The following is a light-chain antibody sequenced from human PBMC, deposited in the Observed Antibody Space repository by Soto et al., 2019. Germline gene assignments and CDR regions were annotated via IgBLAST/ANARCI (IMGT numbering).Light chain of an antibody. CDR1: QSIGTW. CDR3: EPYKTFWR. V-gene: IGKV1-5*01. CDR2: DVS. J-gene: IGKJ1*01. Sequence: CASVGDGYTITFRASQSIGTWLAWYQQKPGKAPKVLIYDVSSLKSGVPSRFSGSASATEVTRPISSLPPEDFAPNYGEPYKTFWRFAQGTKLDIK.